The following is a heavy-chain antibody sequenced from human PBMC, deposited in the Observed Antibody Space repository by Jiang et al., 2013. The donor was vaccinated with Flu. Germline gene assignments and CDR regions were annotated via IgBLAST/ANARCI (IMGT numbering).Heavy chain of an antibody. CDR1: GYTFTSYD. V-gene: IGHV1-8*01. D-gene: IGHD2-2*01. CDR2: MNPNSGNT. CDR3: ARAGYCSSTSCPHSAVDHYYYYYGMDV. J-gene: IGHJ6*02. Sequence: SVKVSCKASGYTFTSYDINWVRQATGQGLEWMGWMNPNSGNTGYAQKFQGRVTMTRNTSISTAYMELSSLRSEDTAVYYCARAGYCSSTSCPHSAVDHYYYYYGMDVWGQGTTVTVSS.